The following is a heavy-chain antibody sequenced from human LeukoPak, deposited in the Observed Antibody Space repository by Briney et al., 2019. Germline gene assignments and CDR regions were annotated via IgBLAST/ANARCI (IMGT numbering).Heavy chain of an antibody. CDR1: GFTFSSYA. V-gene: IGHV3-23*01. CDR3: AKGTIFGVVMAPFDP. CDR2: ISGSGGST. Sequence: PGGSLRLSCAASGFTFSSYAMSWVRQAPGKGLEWVSAISGSGGSTYYADSVKGRFTISRDNSKNTLYLQMSSLRAEDTAVYYCAKGTIFGVVMAPFDPWGQGTLVTVSS. D-gene: IGHD3-3*01. J-gene: IGHJ5*02.